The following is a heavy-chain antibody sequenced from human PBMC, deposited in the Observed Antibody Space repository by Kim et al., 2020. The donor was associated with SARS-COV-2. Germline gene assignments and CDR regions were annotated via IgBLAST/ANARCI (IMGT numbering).Heavy chain of an antibody. J-gene: IGHJ6*02. Sequence: GGSLRLSCAASGFTFSSYEMNWVRQAPGKGLEWVSYISSSGSTIYYADSVKGRFTISRDNAKNSLYLQMNSLRAEDTAVYYCAAYSYGSAYYGMDVWGQGTTVTVSS. D-gene: IGHD5-18*01. CDR1: GFTFSSYE. V-gene: IGHV3-48*03. CDR3: AAYSYGSAYYGMDV. CDR2: ISSSGSTI.